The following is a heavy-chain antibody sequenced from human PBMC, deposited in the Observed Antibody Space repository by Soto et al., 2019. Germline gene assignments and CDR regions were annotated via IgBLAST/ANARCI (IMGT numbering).Heavy chain of an antibody. CDR3: AREFRYFDWLLQGSSGMDV. CDR2: IYSGGST. V-gene: IGHV3-53*01. Sequence: EVQLVESGGGLIRPGGSLRLSCAVSGFTVSSNYMSWVRQAPGKGLEWVSVIYSGGSTYYADSVKGRFTISRDNSKNTLYLQMNSLRAEDTAVYYCAREFRYFDWLLQGSSGMDVWGKGTTVTVSS. J-gene: IGHJ6*04. CDR1: GFTVSSNY. D-gene: IGHD3-9*01.